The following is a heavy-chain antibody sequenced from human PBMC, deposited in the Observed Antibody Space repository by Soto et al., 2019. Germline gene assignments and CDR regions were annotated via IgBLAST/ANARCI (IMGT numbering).Heavy chain of an antibody. J-gene: IGHJ4*02. CDR3: AKDKLGARYEWDDGLDY. V-gene: IGHV3-23*01. CDR2: ISGSGGST. Sequence: EVQLLESGGGLVQPGGSLRLSCAASGFTFSSYAMRWVRQAPGKGLKWVSTISGSGGSTYYADSVKGRFTISRDNSKNTLYVQMNSLRAEDTAVDYCAKDKLGARYEWDDGLDYWGQGTLVTVSS. D-gene: IGHD1-1*01. CDR1: GFTFSSYA.